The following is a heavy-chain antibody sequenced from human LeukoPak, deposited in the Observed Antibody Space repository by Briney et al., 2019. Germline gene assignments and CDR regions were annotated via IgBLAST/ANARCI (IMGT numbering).Heavy chain of an antibody. CDR3: AKDTLNQGYCSSTSCYPAAFDI. Sequence: GGSLRLSCAASGFTFSSYGMHWVRQAPGKGLEWVAFIRYDGSNKYYADSVKGRFTISRDNSKNTLYLQMNSLRAEDTAVYYCAKDTLNQGYCSSTSCYPAAFDIWGQGTMVTVSS. D-gene: IGHD2-2*01. J-gene: IGHJ3*02. CDR1: GFTFSSYG. V-gene: IGHV3-30*02. CDR2: IRYDGSNK.